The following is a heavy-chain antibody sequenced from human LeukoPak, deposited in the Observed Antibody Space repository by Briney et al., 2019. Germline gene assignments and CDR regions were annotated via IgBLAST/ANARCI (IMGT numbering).Heavy chain of an antibody. CDR3: ARGPSGYHNT. V-gene: IGHV3-48*01. D-gene: IGHD5-12*01. Sequence: GGSLRLPCAASGFTFSIYSMNWVRQAPGEGLEWVSYISSSSSTIHYADSVKGRFTISRDNAKNSLYLQMNSLRAEDTAVYYCARGPSGYHNTGGQGTLVTVSS. CDR1: GFTFSIYS. CDR2: ISSSSSTI. J-gene: IGHJ4*02.